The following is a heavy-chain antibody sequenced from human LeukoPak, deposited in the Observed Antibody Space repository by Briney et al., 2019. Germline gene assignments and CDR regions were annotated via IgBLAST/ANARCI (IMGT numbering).Heavy chain of an antibody. Sequence: GGSLRLSCAASGFTFSSYSMNWVRQAPGKGLEWVSSISSSSSYIYYADSVKGRFTISRDNAKNSLYLQMNSLRAEDTAVYYCARDTVTTYLFDYWGQGTLVTVSS. V-gene: IGHV3-21*01. CDR1: GFTFSSYS. CDR3: ARDTVTTYLFDY. CDR2: ISSSSSYI. J-gene: IGHJ4*02. D-gene: IGHD4-17*01.